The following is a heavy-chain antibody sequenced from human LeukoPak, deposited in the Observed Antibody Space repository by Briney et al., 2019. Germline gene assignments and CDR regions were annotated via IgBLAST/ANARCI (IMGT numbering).Heavy chain of an antibody. CDR3: AREGSWGTRLGYYMDV. Sequence: GRSLRLSCAASGFTFSSYGMYWVRQAPGKGLEWVALISYDGRNKDYADSVKGRFTISRDNSKNTLYLQMNSLRVEDTAVYFCAREGSWGTRLGYYMDVWGKGTTVTVSS. CDR2: ISYDGRNK. CDR1: GFTFSSYG. V-gene: IGHV3-30*04. D-gene: IGHD3-16*01. J-gene: IGHJ6*03.